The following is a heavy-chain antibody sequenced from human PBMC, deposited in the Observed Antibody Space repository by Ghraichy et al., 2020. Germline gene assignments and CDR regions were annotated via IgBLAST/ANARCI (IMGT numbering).Heavy chain of an antibody. V-gene: IGHV1-46*01. Sequence: ASVKVSCKASGYTFTSYYMHWVRQAPGQGLEWMGIVNPSGGSASYAQKFQGRVTMTRDTSTTTVYMELSSLRSEDTAVYYCARDRAIAAAVLRPYYYGMDVWGQVTTVTVSS. CDR2: VNPSGGSA. CDR1: GYTFTSYY. J-gene: IGHJ6*02. CDR3: ARDRAIAAAVLRPYYYGMDV. D-gene: IGHD6-13*01.